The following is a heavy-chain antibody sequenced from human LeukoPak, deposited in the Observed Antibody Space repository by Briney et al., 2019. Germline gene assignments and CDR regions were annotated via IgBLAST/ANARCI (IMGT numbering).Heavy chain of an antibody. CDR1: ELTLGSLG. V-gene: IGHV3-74*01. J-gene: IGHJ5*02. CDR3: AQSGYYGNWFDP. Sequence: PGGSLRLSFAASELTLGSLGRPGVGKLPGRGLVWVSRINSDGSSTTYADSVKGRFTISRDNAKNTLYLQMNSLRAEDTAVYYCAQSGYYGNWFDPWGQGTLVTVSS. D-gene: IGHD3-3*01. CDR2: INSDGSST.